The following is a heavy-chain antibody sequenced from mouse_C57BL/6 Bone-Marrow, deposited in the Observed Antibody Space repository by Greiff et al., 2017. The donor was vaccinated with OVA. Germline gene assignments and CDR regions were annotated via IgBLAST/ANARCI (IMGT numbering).Heavy chain of an antibody. CDR2: IHPNSGST. Sequence: QVQLQQPGAELVKPGASVTLSCKASGYTFTSYWMHRVKQRPGQGLEWIGMIHPNSGSTNYNEKFKSKATLTVDKSSSTAYMQLSSLTSEDSAVYYCAREGGDYYGSSYYYAMDYWGQGTSVTVSS. CDR3: AREGGDYYGSSYYYAMDY. D-gene: IGHD1-1*01. J-gene: IGHJ4*01. CDR1: GYTFTSYW. V-gene: IGHV1-64*01.